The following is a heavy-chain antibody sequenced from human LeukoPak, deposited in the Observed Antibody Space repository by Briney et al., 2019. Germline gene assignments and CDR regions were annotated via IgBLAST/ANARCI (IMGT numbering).Heavy chain of an antibody. V-gene: IGHV3-7*01. CDR1: GFTFCSHS. D-gene: IGHD5-24*01. J-gene: IGHJ4*02. CDR3: ARWRGLQSEFDC. CDR2: IGLNGAQK. Sequence: PGGSLRLSCAASGFTFCSHSMGWVRQAPGKGLECVATIGLNGAQKDFVDSVKGRFTLSRDSAKNSLFLEMNRLRVEDTAVYYCARWRGLQSEFDCWGQGTLVTVSS.